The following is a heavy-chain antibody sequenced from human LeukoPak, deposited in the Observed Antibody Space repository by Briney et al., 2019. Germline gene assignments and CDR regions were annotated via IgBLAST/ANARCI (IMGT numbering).Heavy chain of an antibody. CDR3: ASRPRGYSYGLSAFDI. J-gene: IGHJ3*02. CDR2: IYTSGST. Sequence: SETLSLTCTVSGGSISSYYWSWIRQPAGKGLEWIGRIYTSGSTNYNPSLKSRVTMSVDTSKHQFSLKLSSVTAADTAVYYCASRPRGYSYGLSAFDIWGQGTMVTVSS. V-gene: IGHV4-4*07. D-gene: IGHD5-18*01. CDR1: GGSISSYY.